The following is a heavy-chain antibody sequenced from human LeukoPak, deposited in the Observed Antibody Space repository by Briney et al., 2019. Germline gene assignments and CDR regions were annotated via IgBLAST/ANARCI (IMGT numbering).Heavy chain of an antibody. D-gene: IGHD3-16*01. J-gene: IGHJ5*02. CDR3: ARDLGSQSWGLYNWFDP. Sequence: PSQTLSLTCTVSGGSISSGSYYWSWIRQPAGKGLEWIGRIYTSGSTNYNPSLKSRVTISVDTSKNQFSLKLSSVTAADTAVYYRARDLGSQSWGLYNWFDPWGQGTLVTVSS. V-gene: IGHV4-61*02. CDR1: GGSISSGSYY. CDR2: IYTSGST.